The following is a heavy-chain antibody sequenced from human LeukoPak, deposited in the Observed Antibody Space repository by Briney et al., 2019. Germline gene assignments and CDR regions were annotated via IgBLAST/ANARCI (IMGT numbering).Heavy chain of an antibody. CDR1: GGSISSYY. V-gene: IGHV4-59*01. CDR3: AQSSVPLQAFDI. J-gene: IGHJ3*02. CDR2: IYYSGST. Sequence: SETLSLTCTVSGGSISSYYWSWIRQPPGKGLEWIGYIYYSGSTKYSPSLKSRVTISLDTSKNQFSLKLNSVTAADTAVYYCAQSSVPLQAFDIWGQGTMVSVSS. D-gene: IGHD6-19*01.